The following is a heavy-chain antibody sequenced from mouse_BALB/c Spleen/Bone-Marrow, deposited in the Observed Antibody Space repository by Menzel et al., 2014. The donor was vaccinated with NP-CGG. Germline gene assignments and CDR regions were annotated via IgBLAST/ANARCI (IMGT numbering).Heavy chain of an antibody. D-gene: IGHD1-2*01. J-gene: IGHJ3*01. CDR1: GFNIKDTY. CDR2: IDPANGNT. Sequence: EVQGVESGAELVKPGASVKLSCTASGFNIKDTYMHWVKQRPEQGLEWIGRIDPANGNTKYDPKFQDKATITADTSSNTAYMQLSSLTSEDSAVYYCARSATWFAYWGQGTLVTVSA. CDR3: ARSATWFAY. V-gene: IGHV14-3*02.